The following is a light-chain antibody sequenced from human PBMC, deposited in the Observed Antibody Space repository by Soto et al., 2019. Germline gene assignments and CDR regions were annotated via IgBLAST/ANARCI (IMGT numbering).Light chain of an antibody. CDR3: QQNYRATPWT. CDR1: QSISRY. CDR2: AAS. J-gene: IGKJ1*01. Sequence: DIPMTQYPSSPSASVGDRITITCRASQSISRYLNWYQHKPGKAPKLLINAASSLERGVPSRFSGGGSGTDFTLNISSLQPDDFATYYCQQNYRATPWTFGQGTKVDI. V-gene: IGKV1-39*01.